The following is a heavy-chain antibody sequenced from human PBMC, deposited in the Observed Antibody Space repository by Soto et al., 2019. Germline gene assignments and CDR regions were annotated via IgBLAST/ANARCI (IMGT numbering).Heavy chain of an antibody. CDR1: GGSISSYY. V-gene: IGHV4-59*12. Sequence: QVQLQESGPGLVKPSETLSLTCTVSGGSISSYYWSWIRQPPGKALEWIGFIYYTGSTNYNPSLKSRVTISIDTSKNQFSLKLNSVTAADTAVYYCARDRPSGGWYSVPGRSFDYWGQGTLVTVSS. D-gene: IGHD6-19*01. CDR2: IYYTGST. J-gene: IGHJ4*02. CDR3: ARDRPSGGWYSVPGRSFDY.